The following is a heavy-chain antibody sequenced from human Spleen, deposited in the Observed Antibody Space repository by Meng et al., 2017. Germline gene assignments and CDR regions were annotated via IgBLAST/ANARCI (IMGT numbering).Heavy chain of an antibody. Sequence: QLQLQESGPGLVKPSETLSLSCSVSGDSTSNSLYFWAWIRQPPGKGLEYIGNVYYSGSTYYNPYLKSRVTISLDTSKNRFYLRLNSVTAADTAVYYCARSPEYFFDYWGQGTLVTVSS. CDR2: VYYSGST. D-gene: IGHD2/OR15-2a*01. CDR1: GDSTSNSLYF. V-gene: IGHV4-39*01. J-gene: IGHJ4*02. CDR3: ARSPEYFFDY.